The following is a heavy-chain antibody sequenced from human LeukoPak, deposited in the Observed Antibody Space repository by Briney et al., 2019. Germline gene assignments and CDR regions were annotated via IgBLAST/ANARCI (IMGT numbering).Heavy chain of an antibody. Sequence: PGGSLRLSCAASGFTVSRNYMTWVRQAPGKGLEWVSIIYSGGNTNYADSVKGRFTISRDNSKNTVYLQMNSLRAEDTAVYYCARGMVAASPSYGMDVWGQGTTVTVSS. V-gene: IGHV3-66*01. CDR2: IYSGGNT. CDR1: GFTVSRNY. CDR3: ARGMVAASPSYGMDV. D-gene: IGHD2-15*01. J-gene: IGHJ6*02.